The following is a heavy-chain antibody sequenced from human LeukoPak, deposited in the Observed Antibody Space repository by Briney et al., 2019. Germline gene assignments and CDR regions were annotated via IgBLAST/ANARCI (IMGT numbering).Heavy chain of an antibody. CDR3: ARDLYSGYDNFDY. Sequence: GGSLRLSCAASGFTFSSYSMNWVRQAPGKGLEWVSSISSSSSYIYYADSVKGRFTISRDNAKNSLCLQMNSLRAEDTAVYYCARDLYSGYDNFDYWGQGTLVTVSS. D-gene: IGHD5-12*01. V-gene: IGHV3-21*01. CDR2: ISSSSSYI. J-gene: IGHJ4*02. CDR1: GFTFSSYS.